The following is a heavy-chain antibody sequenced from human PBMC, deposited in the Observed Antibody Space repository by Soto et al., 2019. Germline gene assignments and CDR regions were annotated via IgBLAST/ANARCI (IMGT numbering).Heavy chain of an antibody. CDR3: AKNGQPPYYYYGMDV. Sequence: QGQLVQSGGEVKKPGASVKVSCKASGYTFTRYGISWVRQAPGQGLEWMGWISGYNGDTKYAQKFQGRVTXTXXXSXXTADMELRSLTSDARAVYYCAKNGQPPYYYYGMDVWGQGTTVTVSS. J-gene: IGHJ6*02. CDR2: ISGYNGDT. CDR1: GYTFTRYG. V-gene: IGHV1-18*01. D-gene: IGHD2-8*01.